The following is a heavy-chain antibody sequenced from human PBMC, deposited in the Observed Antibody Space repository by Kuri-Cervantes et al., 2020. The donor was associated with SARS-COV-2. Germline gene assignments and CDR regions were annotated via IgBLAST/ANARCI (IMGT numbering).Heavy chain of an antibody. J-gene: IGHJ4*02. CDR2: IWYDGSNK. CDR1: GFSFSTYG. V-gene: IGHV3-33*02. Sequence: GESLKISCAASGFSFSTYGMHWVRQAPGKGLEWVAVIWYDGSNKYYADSAKGRFTISRDNSANTLYLQMDSLTYEDTAVYFCARSGVVTDYFDSWGQGTLVTVSS. CDR3: ARSGVVTDYFDS. D-gene: IGHD2-21*02.